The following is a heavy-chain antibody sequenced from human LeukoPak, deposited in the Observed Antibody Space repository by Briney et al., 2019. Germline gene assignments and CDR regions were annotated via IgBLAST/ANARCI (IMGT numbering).Heavy chain of an antibody. CDR1: GFTFSSFW. CDR2: INIDGSSI. CDR3: ARGGGYYYYDNSGSDY. V-gene: IGHV3-74*01. Sequence: GGSLRLSCAVSGFTFSSFWMHWVRQAPGEGLVWVSRINIDGSSIAYADSVKGRFTISRDNAKNTLFLQMNSLRAEDTAVYYCARGGGYYYYDNSGSDYWGQGTLVTVSS. D-gene: IGHD3-22*01. J-gene: IGHJ4*02.